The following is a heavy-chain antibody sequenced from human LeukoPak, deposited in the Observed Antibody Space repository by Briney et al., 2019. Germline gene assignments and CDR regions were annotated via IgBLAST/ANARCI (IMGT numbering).Heavy chain of an antibody. J-gene: IGHJ6*02. CDR3: TTGGYDFWSGYSPRWYYGMDV. CDR2: IKSKTDGGTT. Sequence: GGSLRLSCAASGFTFSNAWMSWVRQAPGKGLEWVGRIKSKTDGGTTDYAAPVTGRFTISRDDSKNTLYLQMNSLKTEDTAVYYCTTGGYDFWSGYSPRWYYGMDVWGQGTTVTVSS. D-gene: IGHD3-3*01. V-gene: IGHV3-15*01. CDR1: GFTFSNAW.